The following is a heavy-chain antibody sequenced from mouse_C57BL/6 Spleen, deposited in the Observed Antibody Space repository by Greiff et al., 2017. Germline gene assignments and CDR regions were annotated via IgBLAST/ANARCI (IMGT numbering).Heavy chain of an antibody. CDR3: ARFTTVVAPDY. D-gene: IGHD1-1*01. J-gene: IGHJ2*01. CDR1: GYTFTSYG. CDR2: IYPRSGNT. Sequence: QVQLQQSGAELARPGASVKLSCKASGYTFTSYGISWVKQRTGQGLVWIGEIYPRSGNTYYNEKFKGKATLTADKSSSTAYMELRSLTSEDSAVYFCARFTTVVAPDYWGQGTTLTVSS. V-gene: IGHV1-81*01.